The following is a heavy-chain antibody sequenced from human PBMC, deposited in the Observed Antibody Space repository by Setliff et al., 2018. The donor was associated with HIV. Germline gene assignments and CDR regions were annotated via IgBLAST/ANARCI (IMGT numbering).Heavy chain of an antibody. CDR2: INPSGGNT. J-gene: IGHJ4*02. CDR1: GYTFTSYY. V-gene: IGHV1-46*01. CDR3: ARRTGYSGYDY. Sequence: ASVKVSCKASGYTFTSYYMHWVRQAPGQGLEWMGIINPSGGNTNYAQKFQARVTMTSDTSTSTVHMEISSLSSDDTAVYYCARRTGYSGYDYWGQGTLVTVSS. D-gene: IGHD1-26*01.